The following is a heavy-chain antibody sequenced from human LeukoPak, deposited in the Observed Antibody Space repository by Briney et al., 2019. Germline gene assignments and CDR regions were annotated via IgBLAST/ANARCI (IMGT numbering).Heavy chain of an antibody. D-gene: IGHD6-13*01. CDR1: GFLLSTSGMG. Sequence: SGPALVKPTQTLTLTCTFSGFLLSTSGMGVGWIRQPPGKALECLARIDWDDAKFYSTSLKTRLTISKDTSKNLVVLTMTNMDPVDTATYYCARVLYSSSWYDLDIWGQGTMVTVSS. CDR2: IDWDDAK. CDR3: ARVLYSSSWYDLDI. J-gene: IGHJ3*02. V-gene: IGHV2-70*04.